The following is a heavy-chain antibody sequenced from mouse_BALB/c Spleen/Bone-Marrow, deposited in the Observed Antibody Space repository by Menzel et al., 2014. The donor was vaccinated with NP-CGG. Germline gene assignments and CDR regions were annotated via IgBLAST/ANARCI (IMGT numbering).Heavy chain of an antibody. Sequence: QVQLQQSGAELVKPGASVKLSCKASGYTFTSYHMYWVKQRPGQGLEWIGEINPSNGGTNFNEKFKSRATLTVDKSSSTAYMQLSSLTSEDSAVYYCTRGRTWDFDYWGQGTTLTVSP. CDR3: TRGRTWDFDY. CDR2: INPSNGGT. D-gene: IGHD4-1*01. CDR1: GYTFTSYH. J-gene: IGHJ2*01. V-gene: IGHV1S81*02.